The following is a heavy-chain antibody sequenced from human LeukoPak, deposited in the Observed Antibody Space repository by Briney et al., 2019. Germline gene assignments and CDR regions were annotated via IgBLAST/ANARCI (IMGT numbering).Heavy chain of an antibody. CDR3: ARKGGYSSGYYY. V-gene: IGHV3-7*01. D-gene: IGHD3-22*01. J-gene: IGHJ4*02. CDR2: IKQDGSEK. CDR1: GFTFSDYW. Sequence: QPGGSLRLSCAASGFTFSDYWMTWVRQAPGKGLEWVANIKQDGSEKDYVDSVKGRFTISRDNAKNSLYLQMDSLRAEDTAVYYCARKGGYSSGYYYWGQGTLVTVSS.